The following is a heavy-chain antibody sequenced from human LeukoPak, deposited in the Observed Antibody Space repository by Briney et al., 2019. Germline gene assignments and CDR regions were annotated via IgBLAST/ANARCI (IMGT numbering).Heavy chain of an antibody. CDR1: GFTFSNYG. CDR2: IRYDGGKT. J-gene: IGHJ4*02. D-gene: IGHD3-10*01. Sequence: GGSLGLSCAASGFTFSNYGMHWVRQAPGKGLEWVAFIRYDGGKTYYADSVKGRFTISRDNSKNTLYVQLNSLRAEDTAVYHCAKEPTGRYYFDLWGRGTLVTVSS. V-gene: IGHV3-30*02. CDR3: AKEPTGRYYFDL.